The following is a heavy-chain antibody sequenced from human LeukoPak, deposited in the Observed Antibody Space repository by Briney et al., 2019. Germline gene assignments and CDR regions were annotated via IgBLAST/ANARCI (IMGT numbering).Heavy chain of an antibody. D-gene: IGHD6-19*01. J-gene: IGHJ6*03. CDR2: IYYTGST. Sequence: SETLSLTCTVSGGSISSYYWSWIRQPPGKGLEWIGYIYYTGSTNYNPSLKSRVTISVDTSKNQFSLKLSSVTAADTAVYYCARGNLYSSEWGDYMDVWGKGTTVTISS. V-gene: IGHV4-59*08. CDR3: ARGNLYSSEWGDYMDV. CDR1: GGSISSYY.